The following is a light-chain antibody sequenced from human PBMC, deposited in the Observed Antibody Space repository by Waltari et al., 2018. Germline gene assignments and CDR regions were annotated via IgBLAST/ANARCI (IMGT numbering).Light chain of an antibody. CDR3: QQYYSSPFT. CDR2: WAS. CDR1: QSVLFSSNNRNY. V-gene: IGKV4-1*01. Sequence: DIVMTQSPDSLAVSLGELATLHCKSSQSVLFSSNNRNYLAWYQQKPGQSPKLVLYWASTRESGVPDRFSGSGSATDFTLTISSLQAEDVAVYYCQQYYSSPFTFGPGTKLEIK. J-gene: IGKJ3*01.